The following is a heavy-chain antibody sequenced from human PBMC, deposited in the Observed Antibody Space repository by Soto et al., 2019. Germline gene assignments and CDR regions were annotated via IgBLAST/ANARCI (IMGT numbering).Heavy chain of an antibody. CDR1: GGSISSYY. D-gene: IGHD2-15*01. Sequence: SETLSLTCTVSGGSISSYYWSWIRQPPGKGLEWIGYIYYSGSTNYNPSLKSRVTISVDTSKNQFSLKLSSVTAADTAVYYCARVYCSGGSCYSHFDSWGQGTLVTVSS. V-gene: IGHV4-59*01. J-gene: IGHJ4*02. CDR3: ARVYCSGGSCYSHFDS. CDR2: IYYSGST.